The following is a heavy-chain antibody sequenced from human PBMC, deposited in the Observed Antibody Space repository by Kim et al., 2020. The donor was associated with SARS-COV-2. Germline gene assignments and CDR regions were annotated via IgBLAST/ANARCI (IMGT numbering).Heavy chain of an antibody. CDR2: T. J-gene: IGHJ4*02. D-gene: IGHD2-15*01. V-gene: IGHV3-23*01. Sequence: TDYTVSVKGRFPISRDNSKNTLFLQMNGLRAEDTAIYYCAKDTGSRSFDYWGQGTLLTVSS. CDR3: AKDTGSRSFDY.